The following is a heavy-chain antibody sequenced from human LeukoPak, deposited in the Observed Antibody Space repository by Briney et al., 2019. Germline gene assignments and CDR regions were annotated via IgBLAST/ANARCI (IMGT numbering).Heavy chain of an antibody. CDR2: TGSNGVT. V-gene: IGHV3-23*01. CDR1: GFTFRTYA. CDR3: GIRDTSDYYVF. J-gene: IGHJ4*02. D-gene: IGHD3-22*01. Sequence: PGGSLRLSGTGSGFTFRTYAFSWVRQAPGKGLEWVSATGSNGVTYYADSVRGRFTISRDNSKNALYLQMNGLRADDTAVYYCGIRDTSDYYVFWGQGTLVTVSS.